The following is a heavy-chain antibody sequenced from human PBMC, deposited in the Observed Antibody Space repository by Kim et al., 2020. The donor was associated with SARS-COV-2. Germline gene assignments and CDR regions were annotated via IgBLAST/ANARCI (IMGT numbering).Heavy chain of an antibody. CDR1: GFTFSSYA. J-gene: IGHJ3*01. Sequence: GGSLRLSCAASGFTFSSYAMSWFRQAPGKGLEWVSAISGNGGPTSYAESVKGRFTISRDNSKNTLYLQMNSLRVEDTALYYCVRVLSGPYVGADVFAVWGPGT. CDR3: VRVLSGPYVGADVFAV. CDR2: ISGNGGPT. V-gene: IGHV3-23*01. D-gene: IGHD3-16*02.